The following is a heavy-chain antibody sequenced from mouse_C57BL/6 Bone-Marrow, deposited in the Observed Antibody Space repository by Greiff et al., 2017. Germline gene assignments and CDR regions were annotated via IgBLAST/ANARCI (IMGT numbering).Heavy chain of an antibody. V-gene: IGHV1-82*01. D-gene: IGHD2-3*01. CDR2: IYPGDGDT. Sequence: QVQLQQSGPELVKPGASVKISCKASGYAFSSSWMNWVKQRPGKGLEWIGRIYPGDGDTNYNGKFKGKATLTADKSSSTAYMQLSSLTSEDAAVCFCAGYDPPWFAYWGQGTLVTVSA. J-gene: IGHJ3*01. CDR3: AGYDPPWFAY. CDR1: GYAFSSSW.